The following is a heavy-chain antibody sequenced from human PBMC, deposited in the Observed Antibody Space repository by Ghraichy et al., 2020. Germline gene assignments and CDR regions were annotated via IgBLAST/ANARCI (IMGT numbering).Heavy chain of an antibody. CDR1: GFTFSSYG. V-gene: IGHV3-33*01. D-gene: IGHD3-22*01. J-gene: IGHJ3*02. CDR3: ARGPRPYYYDSSGYYEGDAFDI. CDR2: IWYDGSNK. Sequence: GGSLRLSCAASGFTFSSYGMHWVRQAPGKGLEWVAVIWYDGSNKYYADSVKGRFTISRDNSKNTLYLQMNSLRAEDTAVYYCARGPRPYYYDSSGYYEGDAFDIWGQGKMVTVSS.